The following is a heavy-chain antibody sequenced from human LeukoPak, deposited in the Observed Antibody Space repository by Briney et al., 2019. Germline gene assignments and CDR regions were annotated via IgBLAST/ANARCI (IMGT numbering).Heavy chain of an antibody. CDR1: GYTLTNFG. D-gene: IGHD6-19*01. V-gene: IGHV1-18*01. Sequence: ASVKVSCKASGYTLTNFGISWVRQAPGQGLEWMGWISAYNGNTNYAQKVQGRVTMTTDTSTSTAYMELRSLRSDDTAVYYCARAGGWAREDYKGEAFDIWGQGTKVTVSS. J-gene: IGHJ3*02. CDR3: ARAGGWAREDYKGEAFDI. CDR2: ISAYNGNT.